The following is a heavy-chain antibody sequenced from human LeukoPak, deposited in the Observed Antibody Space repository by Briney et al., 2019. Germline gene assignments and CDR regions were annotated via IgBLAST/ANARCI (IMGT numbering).Heavy chain of an antibody. D-gene: IGHD3-16*01. Sequence: GGSLRLSCAASGFTFSSYSMNWVRQAPGKGLEWVSYISSSSSTIYYADSVKGRFTISRDNAKNSLYLQMNSLRAEDTAVYYCAREGDNPAFDVWGQGTMVTVSS. CDR3: AREGDNPAFDV. CDR1: GFTFSSYS. J-gene: IGHJ3*01. CDR2: ISSSSSTI. V-gene: IGHV3-48*04.